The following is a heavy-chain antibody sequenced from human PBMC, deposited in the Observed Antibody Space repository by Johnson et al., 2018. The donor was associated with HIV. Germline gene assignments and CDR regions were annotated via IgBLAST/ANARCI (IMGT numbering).Heavy chain of an antibody. V-gene: IGHV3-30-3*01. CDR3: ASVYYDIWTGYYYDALDM. CDR1: GFTFSSYA. J-gene: IGHJ3*02. Sequence: QVQLVESGGGVVQPGRSLRLSCAASGFTFSSYAMHWVRQAPGKGLEWVALISYDGSNKYYADSVKGRFTISRDNSKNTLYLQMNSLRAEDTAVYYCASVYYDIWTGYYYDALDMWGQGTMVTVSS. CDR2: ISYDGSNK. D-gene: IGHD3-9*01.